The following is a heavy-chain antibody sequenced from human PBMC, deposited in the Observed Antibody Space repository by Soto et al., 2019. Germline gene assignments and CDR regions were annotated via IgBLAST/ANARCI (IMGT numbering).Heavy chain of an antibody. CDR3: ARVGGMVFGWGRYGMDV. J-gene: IGHJ6*02. CDR2: ISAYNGNT. CDR1: GYTFSSFG. Sequence: ASVKVSCKASGYTFSSFGINWVRQAPGQGLEWKAWISAYNGNTKYAQKLRGRVTTTTDTSTSTAYMELRSMRSDDTAVYYCARVGGMVFGWGRYGMDVWGQGTTVTVSS. D-gene: IGHD3-10*02. V-gene: IGHV1-18*01.